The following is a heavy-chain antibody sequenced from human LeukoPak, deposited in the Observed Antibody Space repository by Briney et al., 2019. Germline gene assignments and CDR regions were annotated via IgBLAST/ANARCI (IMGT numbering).Heavy chain of an antibody. CDR2: IYYSGST. CDR1: GGSVSSSSYY. V-gene: IGHV4-61*01. D-gene: IGHD6-13*01. J-gene: IGHJ4*02. CDR3: TRGSSWYDY. Sequence: SETLSLTCTVSGGSVSSSSYYWSWIRQPPGKGLEWIGYIYYSGSTNYNPSLKSRVTMSVDTSKNQFSLKLSSVTAADTAVYYCTRGSSWYDYWGQGTLVSVSS.